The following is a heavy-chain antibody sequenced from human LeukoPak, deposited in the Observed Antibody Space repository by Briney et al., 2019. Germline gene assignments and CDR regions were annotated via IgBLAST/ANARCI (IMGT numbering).Heavy chain of an antibody. CDR1: GFTFSNYW. CDR2: IKQDGSEK. J-gene: IGHJ4*02. CDR3: VSTATFDY. V-gene: IGHV3-7*01. D-gene: IGHD2-21*02. Sequence: GGSLRHSCAASGFTFSNYWMSWVRQAPGKGLEWVANIKQDGSEKNYVDSVKGRFTISRDNGKNSLYLQMNSLRAEDTALYYRVSTATFDYWGRGALVTVPS.